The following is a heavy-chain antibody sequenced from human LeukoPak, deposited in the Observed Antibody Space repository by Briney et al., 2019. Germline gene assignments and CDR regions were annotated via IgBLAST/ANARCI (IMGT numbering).Heavy chain of an antibody. CDR2: IYHSGST. CDR3: ARTKSYSDSSGRYDAFDI. J-gene: IGHJ3*02. CDR1: GYSISSGYY. D-gene: IGHD3-22*01. V-gene: IGHV4-38-2*02. Sequence: SETLSLTCTVSGYSISSGYYWGWIRQPPGKGLEWIGSIYHSGSTYYNPSLKSRVTISVDTSKNQFSLKLSSVTAADTAVYYCARTKSYSDSSGRYDAFDIWGQGTMVTVSS.